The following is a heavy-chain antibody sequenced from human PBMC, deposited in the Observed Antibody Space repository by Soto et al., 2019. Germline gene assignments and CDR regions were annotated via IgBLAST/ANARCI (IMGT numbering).Heavy chain of an antibody. D-gene: IGHD2-2*01. V-gene: IGHV3-33*01. CDR1: GFTFSSYG. CDR2: IWYDGSNK. CDR3: AREGIVVVPAAENYYLDY. J-gene: IGHJ4*02. Sequence: PGGSLRLSCAASGFTFSSYGMHWVRQAPGKGLEWVAVIWYDGSNKYYADSVKGRFTISRDNSKNTLYLQMNSLRAEDTAVYYCAREGIVVVPAAENYYLDYWGQGT.